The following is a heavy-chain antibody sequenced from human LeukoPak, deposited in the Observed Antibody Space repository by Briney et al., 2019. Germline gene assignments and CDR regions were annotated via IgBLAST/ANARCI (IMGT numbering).Heavy chain of an antibody. V-gene: IGHV3-53*01. J-gene: IGHJ4*02. CDR3: AREGYYYDSSGYLTSGRYFDY. CDR1: GFTVSSNY. Sequence: IQPGGSLRLSCAASGFTVSSNYMSSVRQAPGKGLEWVSVIYSGGSTYYADSVKCRFTISRDNSKNTLYLQMNSLRAEDTAVYYCAREGYYYDSSGYLTSGRYFDYWGQGTLVTVSS. D-gene: IGHD3-22*01. CDR2: IYSGGST.